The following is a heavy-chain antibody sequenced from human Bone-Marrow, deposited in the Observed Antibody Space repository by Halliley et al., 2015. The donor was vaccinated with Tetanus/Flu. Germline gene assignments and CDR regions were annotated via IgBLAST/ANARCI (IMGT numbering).Heavy chain of an antibody. Sequence: SLRLSCAASEFTFSSFAMNWVRQAPGKGLEWVSFIKGGGGATFYADSVKGRFTISRDNSKNTLYLQMSSLRAEDTAIYYCAKCAYSYGNYAFDIWGQGTMVTVSS. CDR1: EFTFSSFA. CDR2: IKGGGGAT. D-gene: IGHD5-18*01. CDR3: AKCAYSYGNYAFDI. V-gene: IGHV3-23*01. J-gene: IGHJ3*02.